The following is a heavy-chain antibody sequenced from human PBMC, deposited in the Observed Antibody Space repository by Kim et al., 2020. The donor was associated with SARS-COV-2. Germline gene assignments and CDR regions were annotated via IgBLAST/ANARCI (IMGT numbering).Heavy chain of an antibody. CDR3: ARGRGWELRWAFDI. D-gene: IGHD1-26*01. CDR2: IYYSGST. CDR1: GGSISSYY. Sequence: SETLSLTCTVSGGSISSYYWSWIRQPPGKGLEWIGYIYYSGSTNYNPSLKSRVTISVDTSKNQFSLKLSSVTAADTAVYYCARGRGWELRWAFDIWGQGT. J-gene: IGHJ3*02. V-gene: IGHV4-59*01.